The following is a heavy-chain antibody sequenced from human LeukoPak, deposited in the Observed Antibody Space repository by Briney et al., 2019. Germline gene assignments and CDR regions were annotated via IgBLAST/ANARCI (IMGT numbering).Heavy chain of an antibody. D-gene: IGHD1-26*01. J-gene: IGHJ3*02. CDR1: GYTFTGYY. V-gene: IGHV1-69*06. Sequence: GASVNVSCKASGYTFTGYYMHWVRQAPGQGLEWMGGIIPIFGTANYAQKFQGRVTITADKSTSTAYMELSSLRSEDTAVYYCARQIIVGASEGYAFDIWGQGTMVTVSS. CDR3: ARQIIVGASEGYAFDI. CDR2: IIPIFGTA.